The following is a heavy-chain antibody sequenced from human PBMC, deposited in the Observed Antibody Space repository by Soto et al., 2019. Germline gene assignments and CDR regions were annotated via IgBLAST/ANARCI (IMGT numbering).Heavy chain of an antibody. CDR2: IVVGSGNT. V-gene: IGHV1-58*01. D-gene: IGHD3-22*01. J-gene: IGHJ3*02. Sequence: SVKVSCKASGFTFTSSALQWVRQARGQRLEWIGWIVVGSGNTNYAQKFQERVTITRDMSTSTAYMELSSLRSEDTAVYYCAAWGGRTYYYDSSGYRDAFDIWGQGTMVTVSS. CDR1: GFTFTSSA. CDR3: AAWGGRTYYYDSSGYRDAFDI.